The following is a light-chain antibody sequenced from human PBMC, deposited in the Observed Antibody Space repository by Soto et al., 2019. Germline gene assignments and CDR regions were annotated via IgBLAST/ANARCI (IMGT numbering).Light chain of an antibody. V-gene: IGLV1-40*01. J-gene: IGLJ3*02. CDR2: SNF. Sequence: QPVLTQPPSVSGAPGQTVTISCSGSDSNIGAGYDLHWYQQIPGTAPKLLIHSNFLRASGVPDRFSASKSVTSASLAIIGLQADDEADYYCQSYETRLGDWVFGGGTKLTVL. CDR1: DSNIGAGYD. CDR3: QSYETRLGDWV.